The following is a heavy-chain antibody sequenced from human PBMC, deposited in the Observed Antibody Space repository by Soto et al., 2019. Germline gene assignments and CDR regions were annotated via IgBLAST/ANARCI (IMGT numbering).Heavy chain of an antibody. D-gene: IGHD5-18*01. J-gene: IGHJ4*02. V-gene: IGHV1-69*06. Sequence: QVQLVQSGAEVKKPGSSVKVSCKASGGTFSSYAISWVRQAPGQGLEWMGGIIPVFGTGIYAQKFQARVTITADKSTNTVYMELSSLRSEDTAVYFCARVGGTGGYTYGLDYWGQGTLVTVSS. CDR3: ARVGGTGGYTYGLDY. CDR1: GGTFSSYA. CDR2: IIPVFGTG.